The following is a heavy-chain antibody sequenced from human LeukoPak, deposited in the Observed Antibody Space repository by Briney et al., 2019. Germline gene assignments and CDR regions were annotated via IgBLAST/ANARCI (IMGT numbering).Heavy chain of an antibody. CDR3: ARGLFRWSRYYYYMDV. Sequence: SVKVSCKASGGTFSSYAISWVRQAPGQGLEWMGGIIPIFGTANHAQKFQGRVTITTDESTSTAYMELSSLRSEDTAVYYCARGLFRWSRYYYYMDVWGKGTTVTVSS. CDR1: GGTFSSYA. V-gene: IGHV1-69*05. J-gene: IGHJ6*03. D-gene: IGHD4-23*01. CDR2: IIPIFGTA.